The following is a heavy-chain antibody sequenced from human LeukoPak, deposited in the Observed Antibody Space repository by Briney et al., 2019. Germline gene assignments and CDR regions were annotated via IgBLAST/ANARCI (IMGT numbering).Heavy chain of an antibody. J-gene: IGHJ4*02. Sequence: ASVKLSCKASGYSFTGYYMHWVRQAPGQGLEWMGWINPNRDATNYAQKSQGRVTMTRDTSISTAYMELSRLRSDDTAVYYCASGYYDTSGQGYYFHYWGQGTLVTVSS. V-gene: IGHV1-2*02. CDR3: ASGYYDTSGQGYYFHY. CDR2: INPNRDAT. D-gene: IGHD3-22*01. CDR1: GYSFTGYY.